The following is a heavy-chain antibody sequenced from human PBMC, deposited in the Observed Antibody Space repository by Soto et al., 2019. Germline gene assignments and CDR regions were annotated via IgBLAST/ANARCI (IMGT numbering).Heavy chain of an antibody. CDR1: GFTFPNFA. CDR2: ISSDGNTK. V-gene: IGHV3-30*18. J-gene: IGHJ4*02. CDR3: AKYHYFSRSASYSPYCFDY. Sequence: QVYLVESGGGVVQPGKSLRLSCTVSGFTFPNFAMHWVRQAPGKGPEWVALISSDGNTKYYADSVKGRFTISRDNSKNNLYKHMRYLRIEDTAVYYSAKYHYFSRSASYSPYCFDYWGQGTLVTVSS. D-gene: IGHD3-10*01.